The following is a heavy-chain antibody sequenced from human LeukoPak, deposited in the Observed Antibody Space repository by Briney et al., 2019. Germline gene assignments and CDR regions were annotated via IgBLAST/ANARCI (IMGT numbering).Heavy chain of an antibody. J-gene: IGHJ4*02. CDR1: GFTFSSYA. CDR2: ISGSGGST. CDR3: ARDRWDDYVWGSYRSPLGY. Sequence: PGGSLRLSCAASGFTFSSYAMSWVRQAPGKGLEWVSAISGSGGSTYYADSVKGRFTISRDNSKNTLYLQMNSLRAEDTAVYYCARDRWDDYVWGSYRSPLGYWGQGTLVTVSS. V-gene: IGHV3-23*01. D-gene: IGHD3-16*02.